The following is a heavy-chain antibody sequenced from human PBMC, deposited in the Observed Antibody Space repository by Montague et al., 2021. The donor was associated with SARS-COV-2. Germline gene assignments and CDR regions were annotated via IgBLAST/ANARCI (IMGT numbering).Heavy chain of an antibody. CDR2: VNHSEHT. D-gene: IGHD6-6*01. Sequence: SETLSLTCAVYGSSLSGDHLSRIPPPPGKGLEWIGEVNHSEHTNYNVSLKSRVTMSVDTSKSQFSLTVRSVTAADTAVYYCARGPVGVAARLRYYFDQWGHGALVPRSS. CDR1: GSSLSGDH. V-gene: IGHV4-34*01. J-gene: IGHJ4*01. CDR3: ARGPVGVAARLRYYFDQ.